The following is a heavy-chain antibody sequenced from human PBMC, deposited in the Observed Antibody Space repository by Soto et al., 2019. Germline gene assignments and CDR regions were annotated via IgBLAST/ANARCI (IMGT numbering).Heavy chain of an antibody. CDR3: AMPLDGSSTSCYLTRACDI. D-gene: IGHD2-2*01. J-gene: IGHJ3*02. V-gene: IGHV1-69*13. CDR2: NIPIFGTA. CDR1: GGTFSSYA. Sequence: SVKVSCQASGGTFSSYAISWVRQAPGQGLEWMGGNIPIFGTANYAQKFQGRVTLTGDESTRTAYMELRSLGSEGTAVYYCAMPLDGSSTSCYLTRACDIWRQGTRVTVSS.